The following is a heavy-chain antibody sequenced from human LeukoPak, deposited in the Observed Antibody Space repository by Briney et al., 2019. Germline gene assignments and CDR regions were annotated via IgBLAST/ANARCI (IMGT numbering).Heavy chain of an antibody. CDR1: GFTFSSYA. J-gene: IGHJ4*02. Sequence: GGSLRLSCAASGFTFSSYAMHWVRQAPGKGLEWVAVISYDGGNKYYADSVKGRFTISRDNSKNTLYLQMNSLRAEDTAVYYCARERQWLEYFDYWGQGTLVTVSS. CDR3: ARERQWLEYFDY. CDR2: ISYDGGNK. D-gene: IGHD6-19*01. V-gene: IGHV3-30-3*01.